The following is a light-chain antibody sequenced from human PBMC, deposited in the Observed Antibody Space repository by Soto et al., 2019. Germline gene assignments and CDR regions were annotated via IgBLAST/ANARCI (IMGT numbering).Light chain of an antibody. J-gene: IGLJ2*01. Sequence: QSALTQPASVSGSPGQSITISCTGTSSDVGGYNYVSWYQQHPGKAPKLMIYEVSNRPSVVPDRFSGSKSGTSASLAISGVRSEDEADYFCAAWDDSLRAPVFGGGTKLTVL. CDR3: AAWDDSLRAPV. CDR2: EVS. CDR1: SSDVGGYNY. V-gene: IGLV2-14*01.